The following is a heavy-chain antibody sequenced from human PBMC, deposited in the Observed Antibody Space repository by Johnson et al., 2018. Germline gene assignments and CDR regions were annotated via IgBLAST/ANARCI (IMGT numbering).Heavy chain of an antibody. CDR2: ISSSGSTI. D-gene: IGHD6-19*01. Sequence: QVQLVQSGGGLVKPGGSLRLSCAASGFTFSDYYMSWIRQAPGKGLEWVSYISSSGSTIYYADSVKGRFSISRDNAKNSLYLQMNSLRAEDTAVYYCAKPSAGGRSSGWNSLAGDAFDIWGQGTMVTVSS. CDR3: AKPSAGGRSSGWNSLAGDAFDI. V-gene: IGHV3-11*04. J-gene: IGHJ3*02. CDR1: GFTFSDYY.